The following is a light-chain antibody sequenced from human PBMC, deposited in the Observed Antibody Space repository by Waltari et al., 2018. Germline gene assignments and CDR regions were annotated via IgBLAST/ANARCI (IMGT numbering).Light chain of an antibody. CDR3: MQTAQLPFT. J-gene: IGKJ3*01. CDR2: EVS. V-gene: IGKV2D-29*02. CDR1: QSLLRSDGQTY. Sequence: DIVMTQSPLSLSVTPGQPASISCKSSQSLLRSDGQTYLYCFLQRPGQSPQLLMYEVSNRFSGVSDRFSGSGSGADFTLKISRVEAEDVGVYFCMQTAQLPFTFGPGTKVDVK.